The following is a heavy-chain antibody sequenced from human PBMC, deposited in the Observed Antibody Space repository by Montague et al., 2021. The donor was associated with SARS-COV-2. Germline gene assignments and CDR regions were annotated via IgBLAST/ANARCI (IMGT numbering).Heavy chain of an antibody. J-gene: IGHJ6*03. V-gene: IGHV3-48*03. D-gene: IGHD3-22*01. Sequence: SLRLSCAASGFTFSSYELDWVRQAPGIGLEWVSYISSGGSTVYYADSVKGRFTISRDNAKNSLYLQMNSLRAEDAAIYYCSRGRRGVVVVTSAGKDYYYCYLDVGGKGTTVTVSS. CDR3: SRGRRGVVVVTSAGKDYYYCYLDV. CDR2: ISSGGSTV. CDR1: GFTFSSYE.